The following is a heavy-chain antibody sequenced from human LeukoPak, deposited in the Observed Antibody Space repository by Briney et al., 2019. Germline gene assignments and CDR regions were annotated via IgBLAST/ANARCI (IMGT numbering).Heavy chain of an antibody. J-gene: IGHJ4*02. CDR2: INPHSGGT. Sequence: ASVKVSCKASGYTFIDYFIHWVRQAPGQGLEWMGWINPHSGGTSYGQKLQGRVTMTRDTSISTVYMELSGLTFDDTGIYYCARESRQASGSREFSFDHWGQETLVSVSS. V-gene: IGHV1-2*02. CDR3: ARESRQASGSREFSFDH. CDR1: GYTFIDYF. D-gene: IGHD6-13*01.